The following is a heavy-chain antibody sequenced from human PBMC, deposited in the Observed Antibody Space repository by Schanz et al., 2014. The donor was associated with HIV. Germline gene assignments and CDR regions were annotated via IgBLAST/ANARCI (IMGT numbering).Heavy chain of an antibody. CDR1: GFSFLRYE. V-gene: IGHV3-23*01. J-gene: IGHJ4*02. CDR3: AKADEIRHFDWYHPPFDS. D-gene: IGHD3-9*01. CDR2: LSGSGDRT. Sequence: EVQLLESGGGLVQPGGSLRISCVAFGFSFLRYEMSWVRQAPGKGLEWLSTLSGSGDRTYYADSVKGRVTISRDNSKNTLYLQMNSLRVEDTAVYYCAKADEIRHFDWYHPPFDSWGQGTLVTVSS.